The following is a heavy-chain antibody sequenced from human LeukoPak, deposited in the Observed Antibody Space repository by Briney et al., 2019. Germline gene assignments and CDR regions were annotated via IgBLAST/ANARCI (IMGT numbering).Heavy chain of an antibody. J-gene: IGHJ6*03. D-gene: IGHD3-3*01. CDR3: ASGRGGYYTSNYYYYMDG. CDR1: GGSISSSSYY. V-gene: IGHV4-39*07. CDR2: IYYSGST. Sequence: SETLSLTCTVSGGSISSSSYYWGWIRQPPGKGLEWIGSIYYSGSTYYNPSLKSRVTISVDTSKNQFSLKLSSVTAADTAVYYCASGRGGYYTSNYYYYMDGWGKGTTVTVSS.